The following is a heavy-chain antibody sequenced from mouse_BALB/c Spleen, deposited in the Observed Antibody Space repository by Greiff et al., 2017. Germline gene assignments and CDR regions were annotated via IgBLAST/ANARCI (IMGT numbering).Heavy chain of an antibody. CDR2: IWAGGST. D-gene: IGHD2-4*01. CDR3: AREGVYDYDEFDY. Sequence: VQVVESGPGLVAPSQSLSITCTVSGFSLTSYGVHWVRQPPGKGLEWLGVIWAGGSTNYNSALMSRLSISKDNSKSQVFLKMNSLQTDDTAMYYCAREGVYDYDEFDYWGQGTTLTVSS. J-gene: IGHJ2*01. CDR1: GFSLTSYG. V-gene: IGHV2-9*02.